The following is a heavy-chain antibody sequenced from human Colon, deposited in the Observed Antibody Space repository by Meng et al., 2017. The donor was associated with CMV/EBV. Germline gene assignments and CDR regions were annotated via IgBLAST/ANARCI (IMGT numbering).Heavy chain of an antibody. CDR3: ASTGPLYGLYFCY. CDR1: GFTLQMYP. CDR2: ISHDGSKE. Sequence: GESLKISCAASGFTLQMYPVHWVRQAPGKGLEWVAVISHDGSKEYFADSVKGRFTVSRDNSKNTVYLQMNSLRAEDTAVYYCASTGPLYGLYFCYWGQGTLVTVSS. J-gene: IGHJ4*02. D-gene: IGHD2-8*01. V-gene: IGHV3-30*04.